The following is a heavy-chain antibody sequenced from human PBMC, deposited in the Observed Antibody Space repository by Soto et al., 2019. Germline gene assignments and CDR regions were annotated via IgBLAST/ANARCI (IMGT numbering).Heavy chain of an antibody. V-gene: IGHV4-30-4*01. Sequence: QVQLQESGPGLVKPSQTLSLTCTVSGGSISSVDYYWSWIRQPPGKGLEWIGYIYYSGSTYYNPSLKSRITISVDTSKNQCSLKLSSVTAADTAVYYCARADRGSLFDYWGQGTLVTVSS. CDR1: GGSISSVDYY. J-gene: IGHJ4*02. CDR2: IYYSGST. CDR3: ARADRGSLFDY. D-gene: IGHD5-12*01.